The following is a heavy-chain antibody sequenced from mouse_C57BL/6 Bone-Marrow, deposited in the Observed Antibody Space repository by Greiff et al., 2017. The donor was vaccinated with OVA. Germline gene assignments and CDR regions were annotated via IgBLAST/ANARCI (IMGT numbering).Heavy chain of an antibody. CDR1: GYTFTDYY. J-gene: IGHJ3*01. Sequence: VKVVESGAELVRPGASVKLSCKASGYTFTDYYINWVKQRPGQGLEWIARIYPGSGNTYYNEKVKGKATLTAEKSSSTAYMQLSSLTSEDSAVYFCARYGELRPWCAYWGQGTLVTVSA. CDR3: ARYGELRPWCAY. CDR2: IYPGSGNT. D-gene: IGHD3-1*01. V-gene: IGHV1-76*01.